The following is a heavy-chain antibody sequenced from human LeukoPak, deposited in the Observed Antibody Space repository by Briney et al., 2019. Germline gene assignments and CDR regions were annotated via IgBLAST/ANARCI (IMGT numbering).Heavy chain of an antibody. D-gene: IGHD2-15*01. CDR3: ASWLGYCSGGSCYTPGRNAFDI. CDR2: INHSGST. CDR1: GGSFSGYY. Sequence: PSETLSLTCAVYGGSFSGYYWSWIRQPPGKGLEWIGEINHSGSTNYNPSLKSRVTISVDTSKNQFSLKLSSVTAADTAVYYCASWLGYCSGGSCYTPGRNAFDIWGQGTMVTVSP. V-gene: IGHV4-34*01. J-gene: IGHJ3*02.